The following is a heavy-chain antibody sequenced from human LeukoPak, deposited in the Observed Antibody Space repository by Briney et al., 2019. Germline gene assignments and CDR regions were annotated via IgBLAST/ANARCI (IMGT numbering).Heavy chain of an antibody. Sequence: EASVKVSFKASGYTFTRYYIHWVRQAPGQGLEWMGIINPSGNSTSYAQKFQGRVTMTRDTSTSTVYMELSSLRSEDTAVYYCAREGTVSFDYWGQGTLVTVSS. D-gene: IGHD3/OR15-3a*01. CDR2: INPSGNST. CDR3: AREGTVSFDY. CDR1: GYTFTRYY. J-gene: IGHJ4*02. V-gene: IGHV1-46*01.